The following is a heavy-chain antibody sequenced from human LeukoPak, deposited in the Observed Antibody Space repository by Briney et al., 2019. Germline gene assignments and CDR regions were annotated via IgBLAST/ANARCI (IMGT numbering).Heavy chain of an antibody. V-gene: IGHV4-59*12. CDR3: ARGNHSPAAVTNYFDY. Sequence: SETLSLTCTVSGGSISSYYWSWIRQPPGKGLEWIGYIYYSGSTNYNPSLKSRVTISVDTSKNQFSLKLSSVTAADTAVYYCARGNHSPAAVTNYFDYWGQGTLVTVSS. D-gene: IGHD2-2*01. CDR1: GGSISSYY. CDR2: IYYSGST. J-gene: IGHJ4*02.